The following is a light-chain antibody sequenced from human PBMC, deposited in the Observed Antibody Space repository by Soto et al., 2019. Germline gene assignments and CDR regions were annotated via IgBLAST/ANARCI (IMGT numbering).Light chain of an antibody. Sequence: DIQMTQSPSTLSASIGDRVTVTCRASHSVSSSLAWYQQKPGKAPKLLIYKTSILESGVPSRFSGSASGTEFTLTISSRQPDDFATYWCQQYNTYPWTFGQGTKVEIK. CDR3: QQYNTYPWT. CDR2: KTS. J-gene: IGKJ1*01. CDR1: HSVSSS. V-gene: IGKV1-5*03.